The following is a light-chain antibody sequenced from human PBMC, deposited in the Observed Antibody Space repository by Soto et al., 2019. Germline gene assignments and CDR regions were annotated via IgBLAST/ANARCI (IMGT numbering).Light chain of an antibody. J-gene: IGLJ3*02. Sequence: QSVLTQPPSVSAAPGQTVTISCSGSSSNIENNYVSWYQQFPGSAPKLLITENNRRPLGIPERFSGSKSGASATLGITGLQTEDEADYYCGTWDSGLNAGVFGGGTKLTVL. CDR2: ENN. CDR1: SSNIENNY. CDR3: GTWDSGLNAGV. V-gene: IGLV1-51*02.